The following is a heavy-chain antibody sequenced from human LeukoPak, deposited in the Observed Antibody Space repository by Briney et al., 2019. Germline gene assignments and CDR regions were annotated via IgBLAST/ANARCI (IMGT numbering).Heavy chain of an antibody. CDR3: ASSTVTRWGFDP. CDR2: IYYSGST. Sequence: SETLSLTCTVWGGFHNSYYRRWIRQPPAKGLEWIGYIYYSGSTNYNPFLKSRVTISVDTSKNQFSLKLSSVTAADTAVYYCASSTVTRWGFDPWGEGTLVTVSS. V-gene: IGHV4-59*08. D-gene: IGHD4-17*01. J-gene: IGHJ5*02. CDR1: GGFHNSYY.